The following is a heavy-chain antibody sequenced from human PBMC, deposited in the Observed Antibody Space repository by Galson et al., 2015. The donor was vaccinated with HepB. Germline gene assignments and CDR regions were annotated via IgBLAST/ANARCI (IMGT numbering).Heavy chain of an antibody. D-gene: IGHD2-21*01. Sequence: VKVSCKASGYTFTSYGISWVRQAPGQGLEWMGWISAYNGNTNYAQKLQGRVTMTTDTSTSTAYMELRSLRSDDTAVYYCARDSLAHYYYYGMDVWGQGTLVTVSS. J-gene: IGHJ6*02. V-gene: IGHV1-18*01. CDR1: GYTFTSYG. CDR3: ARDSLAHYYYYGMDV. CDR2: ISAYNGNT.